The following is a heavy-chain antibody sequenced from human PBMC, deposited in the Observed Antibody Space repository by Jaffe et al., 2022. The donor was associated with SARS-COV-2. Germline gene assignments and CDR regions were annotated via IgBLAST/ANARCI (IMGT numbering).Heavy chain of an antibody. Sequence: QVQLVESGGGVVQPGRSLRLSCAASGFSFSSYAMYWVRQAPGKGLEWVAVISYDGKNEYYADSVKGRFTISRDNSNNTLYLQMNSLRTEDTAPYSCVRGRGTSPLPLRYFDLWGRATLVTVSA. CDR3: VRGRGTSPLPLRYFDL. V-gene: IGHV3-30*04. CDR1: GFSFSSYA. J-gene: IGHJ2*01. CDR2: ISYDGKNE. D-gene: IGHD3-16*02.